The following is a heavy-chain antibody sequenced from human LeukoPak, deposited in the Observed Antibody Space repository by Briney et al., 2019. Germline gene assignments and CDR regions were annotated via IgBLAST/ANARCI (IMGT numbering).Heavy chain of an antibody. CDR1: GFTFDDYA. CDR3: ARELGVGVIGDAFDM. J-gene: IGHJ3*02. CDR2: ISWNSGSI. Sequence: GRSLRLSCAASGFTFDDYAMHWVRQAPGKDLEWVSGISWNSGSIGYADSVKGRFTISRNNAKNTLSLQMDSLGTEDTAVYYCARELGVGVIGDAFDMWGQGTMVTVSS. D-gene: IGHD3-22*01. V-gene: IGHV3-9*01.